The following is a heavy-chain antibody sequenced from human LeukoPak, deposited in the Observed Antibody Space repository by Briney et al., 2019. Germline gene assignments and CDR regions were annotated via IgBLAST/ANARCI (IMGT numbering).Heavy chain of an antibody. CDR2: ISGSGGST. CDR1: GFTFSSYW. V-gene: IGHV3-23*01. J-gene: IGHJ4*02. CDR3: AKDRRGATIENFDY. D-gene: IGHD5-12*01. Sequence: GGSLRLSCAASGFTFSSYWMSWVRQAPGKGLEWVSAISGSGGSTYYADSVKGRFTISRDNSKNTLYLQMNSLRAEDTAVYYCAKDRRGATIENFDYWGQGTLVTVSS.